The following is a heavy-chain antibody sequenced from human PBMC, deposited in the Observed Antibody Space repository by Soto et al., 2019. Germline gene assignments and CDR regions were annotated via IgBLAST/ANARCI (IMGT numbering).Heavy chain of an antibody. D-gene: IGHD6-19*01. Sequence: SETLSLTCTVSGGSISSYYWSWIRQPPGKGLEWIGYIYYSGSTNYNPSLKSRVTISVDTSKNQFSLKLSSVTAADTAVYYCARGSQWLPREYYFDYWGQGTLVTVSS. J-gene: IGHJ4*02. CDR2: IYYSGST. CDR3: ARGSQWLPREYYFDY. CDR1: GGSISSYY. V-gene: IGHV4-59*01.